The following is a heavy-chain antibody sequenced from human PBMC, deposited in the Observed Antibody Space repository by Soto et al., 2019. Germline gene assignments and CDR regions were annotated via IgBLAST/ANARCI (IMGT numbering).Heavy chain of an antibody. CDR2: INHSGST. CDR1: GGSFSGYY. Sequence: QVRLQQWGAGLLKPSETLSLSCAVYGGSFSGYYFSWIRHPPGRGLEWIGEINHSGSTNYNPSLKSRVPISIDTTKNQFFLKLTSVTVADTAIYYCATNEGNSWAFDLWGQGTLVTVSS. D-gene: IGHD6-13*01. J-gene: IGHJ4*02. CDR3: ATNEGNSWAFDL. V-gene: IGHV4-34*01.